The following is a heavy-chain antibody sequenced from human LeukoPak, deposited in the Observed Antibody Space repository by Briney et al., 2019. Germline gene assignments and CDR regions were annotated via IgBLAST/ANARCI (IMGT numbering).Heavy chain of an antibody. CDR1: GGSISSSSYY. Sequence: PSETLSLTCTVSGGSISSSSYYWGWIRQPPGKGLEWIGSIYHSGSTYYNPSLKSRVTISVDTSKNQFSLKLSSVTAADTAVYYCARDRWLQYLGYFDLWGRGTLVTVSS. D-gene: IGHD5-24*01. V-gene: IGHV4-39*07. J-gene: IGHJ2*01. CDR2: IYHSGST. CDR3: ARDRWLQYLGYFDL.